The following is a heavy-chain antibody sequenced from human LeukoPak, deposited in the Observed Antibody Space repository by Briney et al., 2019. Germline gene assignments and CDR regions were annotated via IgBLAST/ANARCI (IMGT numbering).Heavy chain of an antibody. CDR1: GGTFISYA. J-gene: IGHJ5*02. CDR2: IIPIFGTA. CDR3: ARDPGYCSSTSCYTGWFDP. Sequence: SVKVSCKASGGTFISYAISWVRQAPGQGLEWMGGIIPIFGTANYAQKFQGRVTITADESTSTAYMELSSLRSEDTAVYYCARDPGYCSSTSCYTGWFDPWGQGTLVTVSS. D-gene: IGHD2-2*02. V-gene: IGHV1-69*01.